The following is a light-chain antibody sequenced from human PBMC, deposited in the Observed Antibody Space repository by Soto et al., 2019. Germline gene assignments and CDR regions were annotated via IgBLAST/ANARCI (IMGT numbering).Light chain of an antibody. J-gene: IGKJ2*01. CDR1: QSVSSN. V-gene: IGKV3-15*01. Sequence: EIVMTQSPVTLSVSPGERATLSCRASQSVSSNLAWYQQKPGQAPSLLIYGAFTRATGIPARFSGTGSGTEFTLTISSLQSEDFALYYCQQYNNWRMYTFGQGTKLEIK. CDR2: GAF. CDR3: QQYNNWRMYT.